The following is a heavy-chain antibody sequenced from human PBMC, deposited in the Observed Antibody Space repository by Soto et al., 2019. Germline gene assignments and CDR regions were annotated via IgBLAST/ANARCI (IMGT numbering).Heavy chain of an antibody. CDR2: ISAYNGNT. Sequence: QVQLVQSGAEVKKPGASVKVSCKASGYTFTSYGISWVRQAPGQGLEWMGWISAYNGNTNYAQKLQGRVTMTTDTSTSTAYTELRSLRSDDTAVYYCARNYCSSTSCRIGFDYWGQGTLVTVSS. CDR1: GYTFTSYG. CDR3: ARNYCSSTSCRIGFDY. V-gene: IGHV1-18*01. D-gene: IGHD2-2*01. J-gene: IGHJ4*02.